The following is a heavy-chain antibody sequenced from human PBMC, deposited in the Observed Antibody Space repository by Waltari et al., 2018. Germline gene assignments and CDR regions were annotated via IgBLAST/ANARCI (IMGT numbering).Heavy chain of an antibody. Sequence: QVQLQQWGAGLLKPSETLSLTCAVYGGSFSGSYWSWIRQPPGKGLEWIGEINHSGSPNYNPPLKSRVTISVDTSKNQFSLKMSSVTAADTAVYYCARGPTRYYYDSSGYDWGQGTLVTVSS. J-gene: IGHJ4*02. CDR2: INHSGSP. CDR3: ARGPTRYYYDSSGYD. V-gene: IGHV4-34*01. CDR1: GGSFSGSY. D-gene: IGHD3-22*01.